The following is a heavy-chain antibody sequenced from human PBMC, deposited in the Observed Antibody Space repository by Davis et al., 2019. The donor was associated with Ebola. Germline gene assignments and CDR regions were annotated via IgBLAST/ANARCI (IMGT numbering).Heavy chain of an antibody. D-gene: IGHD3-22*01. CDR1: GFIFSTYA. V-gene: IGHV3-20*01. CDR2: INWNGGSS. Sequence: GESLKISCSASGFIFSTYAMTWVRQAPGKGLEWVSGINWNGGSSGYADSVKGRFTISRDNAKNSLYLQMNSLRVEDTAFYHCARVNALSGYSRFDSWGQGTLVTVSS. J-gene: IGHJ5*01. CDR3: ARVNALSGYSRFDS.